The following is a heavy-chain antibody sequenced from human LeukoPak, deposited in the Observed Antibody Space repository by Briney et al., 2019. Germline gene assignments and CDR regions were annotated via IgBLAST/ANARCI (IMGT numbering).Heavy chain of an antibody. J-gene: IGHJ4*02. CDR3: ARLDWALFDY. Sequence: SETLSLTCTVSGGSISSGGYYWSWIRQPPGKGLEWIGYIYHSGSTYYNPSLKSRVTISVDRSKNQFSLKLSSVTAADTAVYYCARLDWALFDYWGQGTLVTVSS. CDR1: GGSISSGGYY. D-gene: IGHD3-9*01. CDR2: IYHSGST. V-gene: IGHV4-30-2*01.